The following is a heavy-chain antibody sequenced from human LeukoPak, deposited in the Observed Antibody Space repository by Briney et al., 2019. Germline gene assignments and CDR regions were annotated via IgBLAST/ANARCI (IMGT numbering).Heavy chain of an antibody. CDR1: GGSFSGYY. CDR2: INHSGST. J-gene: IGHJ5*02. D-gene: IGHD3-22*01. Sequence: SETLSLTCAVYGGSFSGYYWSWIRQPPGKGLEWIGEINHSGSTNYNPSLKSRVTISVDTSKNQFSLKLSSVTAADTAVYYCARRYGGYEGPDYNWFDPWGQGTLVTVSS. CDR3: ARRYGGYEGPDYNWFDP. V-gene: IGHV4-34*01.